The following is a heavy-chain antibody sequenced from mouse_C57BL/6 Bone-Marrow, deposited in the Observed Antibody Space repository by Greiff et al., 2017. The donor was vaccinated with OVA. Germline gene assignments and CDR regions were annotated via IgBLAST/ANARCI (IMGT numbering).Heavy chain of an antibody. Sequence: EVQLQQSGPELVKPGASVKMSCKASGYTFTDYNMHWVKQSHGKSLEWIGYINPNNGGTSYNQKFKGKATLTVNKSSSTAYMELRSLTSEDSAVYYCARRGMGTTVVATSPYAMDYWGQGTSVTVSS. CDR1: GYTFTDYN. CDR2: INPNNGGT. J-gene: IGHJ4*01. D-gene: IGHD1-1*01. V-gene: IGHV1-22*01. CDR3: ARRGMGTTVVATSPYAMDY.